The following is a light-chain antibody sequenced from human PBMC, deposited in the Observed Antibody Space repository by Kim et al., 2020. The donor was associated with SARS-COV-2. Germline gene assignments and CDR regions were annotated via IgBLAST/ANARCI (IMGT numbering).Light chain of an antibody. CDR2: EDN. J-gene: IGLJ3*02. CDR1: SGSIASNY. Sequence: NFMLTQPHSVSASPGKTVTISCTRSSGSIASNYVQWYQQRPGSAPTTVIYEDNQRPSGVPDRFSGSIDSSANAASLTISGLKTEDEADYFCQSYDSSNPNWVFGGGTQLTVL. CDR3: QSYDSSNPNWV. V-gene: IGLV6-57*04.